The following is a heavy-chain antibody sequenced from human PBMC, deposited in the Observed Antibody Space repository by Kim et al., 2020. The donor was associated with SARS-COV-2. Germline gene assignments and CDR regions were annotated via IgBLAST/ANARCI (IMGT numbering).Heavy chain of an antibody. Sequence: GGSLRLSCAASGFTFSSYAMSWVRQAPGKGLEWVSAISGSGGSTYYADSVKGRFTISRDNSKNTLYLQMNSLRAEDTAVYYCAKDTKYYYDSSGYYLDDWGQGTLVSVSS. J-gene: IGHJ4*02. D-gene: IGHD3-22*01. V-gene: IGHV3-23*01. CDR2: ISGSGGST. CDR1: GFTFSSYA. CDR3: AKDTKYYYDSSGYYLDD.